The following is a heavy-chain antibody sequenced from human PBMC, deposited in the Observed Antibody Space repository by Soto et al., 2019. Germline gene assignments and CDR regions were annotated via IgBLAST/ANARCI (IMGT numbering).Heavy chain of an antibody. CDR1: GGSISSGDYY. CDR3: ARVGGFGATTIDY. V-gene: IGHV4-30-4*01. Sequence: QVQLQESGPGLVKPSQTLSLTCTVSGGSISSGDYYWSWIRQPPGKGLEWIGYIYYSGSTYYNPSLKRRVTISADTSKNQFSLKLSSVTAADTAVYYCARVGGFGATTIDYWGQGTLVTVSS. D-gene: IGHD3-10*01. CDR2: IYYSGST. J-gene: IGHJ4*02.